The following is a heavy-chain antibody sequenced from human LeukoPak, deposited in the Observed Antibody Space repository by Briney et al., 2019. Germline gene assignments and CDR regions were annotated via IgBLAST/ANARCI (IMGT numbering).Heavy chain of an antibody. D-gene: IGHD3-10*01. V-gene: IGHV3-21*01. Sequence: GGSLRLSCAASGFTDSSNYMSWVRQAPGKGLEWVSSISSSSSYIYYADSVKGRFTISRDNAKNSLYLQMNSLRAEDTAVYYCARDLRVAYGSGSYNFDYWGQGTLVTVSS. J-gene: IGHJ4*02. CDR1: GFTDSSNY. CDR2: ISSSSSYI. CDR3: ARDLRVAYGSGSYNFDY.